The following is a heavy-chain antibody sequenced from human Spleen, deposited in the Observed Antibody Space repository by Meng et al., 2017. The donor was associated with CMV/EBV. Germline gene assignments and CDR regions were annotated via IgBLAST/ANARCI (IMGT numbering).Heavy chain of an antibody. CDR2: IKQDGSEK. V-gene: IGHV3-7*03. CDR3: ANRFYYFDY. Sequence: GGSLRLSCAASEFTFSGYWMSWVRQAPGKGLEWVADIKQDGSEKYYVDSVKGRFTISRDNSKNTLYLQMNSLRAEDTAVYYCANRFYYFDYWGQGTLVTVSS. D-gene: IGHD6-25*01. J-gene: IGHJ4*02. CDR1: EFTFSGYW.